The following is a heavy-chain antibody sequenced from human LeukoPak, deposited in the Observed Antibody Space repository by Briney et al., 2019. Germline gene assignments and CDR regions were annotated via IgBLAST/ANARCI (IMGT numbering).Heavy chain of an antibody. Sequence: GESLKISCKGSGYSFTSYWIGWVRQMPGKGLEWMGIIYPGDSDTRYSPSFQGQVTISADKSISTAYLQWSSLKASDTAMYYCARLRAAAGTGGYFDYWGQGTLVTVSS. CDR2: IYPGDSDT. V-gene: IGHV5-51*01. CDR3: ARLRAAAGTGGYFDY. J-gene: IGHJ4*02. D-gene: IGHD6-13*01. CDR1: GYSFTSYW.